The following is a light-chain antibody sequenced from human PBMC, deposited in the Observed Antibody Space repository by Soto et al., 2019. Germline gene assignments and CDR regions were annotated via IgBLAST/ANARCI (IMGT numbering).Light chain of an antibody. Sequence: EIVLTQSPGTLSLSPGERATLSCRASQSVSSNFLAWYQQKPGQAPRLLIYGAFNRASGIPDRFSGSGSGTDFTLIISRLDPEDFAVYYCLQYGSSPYTFGQGTKLEIK. V-gene: IGKV3-20*01. CDR2: GAF. CDR3: LQYGSSPYT. CDR1: QSVSSNF. J-gene: IGKJ2*01.